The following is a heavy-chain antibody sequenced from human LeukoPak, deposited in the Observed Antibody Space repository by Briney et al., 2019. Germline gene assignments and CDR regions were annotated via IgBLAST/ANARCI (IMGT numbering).Heavy chain of an antibody. CDR2: ISSSSSYI. J-gene: IGHJ6*03. CDR1: GFTFSSYS. Sequence: GGSLRLSCAASGFTFSSYSMNWVRQAPGKGLEWVSSISSSSSYIYYADSVKGRFTISRDNAKNSLYLQMNSLRAEDTAVYYCARDGKTGSGYYTDAWGKGTTVTVSS. D-gene: IGHD1-1*01. CDR3: ARDGKTGSGYYTDA. V-gene: IGHV3-21*01.